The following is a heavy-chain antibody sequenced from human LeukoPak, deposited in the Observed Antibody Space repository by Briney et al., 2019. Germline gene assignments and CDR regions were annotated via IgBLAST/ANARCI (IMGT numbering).Heavy chain of an antibody. CDR2: IYFTGST. J-gene: IGHJ4*02. CDR1: GGSLATYY. CDR3: ARTSFSSGWINFDY. Sequence: SETLSLTCTVSGGSLATYYWSWIRQPPGKGLEWIGYIYFTGSTVYNPSLESRVIMSLGTSKKQFSLKVNSVTAADTAVYYCARTSFSSGWINFDYWGQGTLVSVSS. D-gene: IGHD6-19*01. V-gene: IGHV4-59*01.